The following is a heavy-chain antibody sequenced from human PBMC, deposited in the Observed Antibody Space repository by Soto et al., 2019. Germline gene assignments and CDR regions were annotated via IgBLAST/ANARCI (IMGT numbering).Heavy chain of an antibody. CDR3: ARSVPPRSSVWGWFDP. J-gene: IGHJ5*02. CDR2: KQNSGGN. D-gene: IGHD3-16*01. Sequence: PSETLSLTCTVSGGSMSGGSYFWSWIRHPPGNGLEWIGYKQNSGGNYYNPSLKSRLTISLEESKNQFSLRLTSVTAEDTAVYFCARSVPPRSSVWGWFDPWGQGALMTV. CDR1: GGSMSGGSYF. V-gene: IGHV4-30-4*01.